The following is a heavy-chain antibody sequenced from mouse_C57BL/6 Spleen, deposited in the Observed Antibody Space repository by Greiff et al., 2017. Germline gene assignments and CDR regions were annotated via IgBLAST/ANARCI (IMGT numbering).Heavy chain of an antibody. CDR2: IYPRSGNT. D-gene: IGHD1-1*01. V-gene: IGHV1-81*01. Sequence: VQLQQSGAELARPGASVKLSCKASGYTFTSYGISWVKQRTGQGLEWIGEIYPRSGNTYYNEKFKGKATLTADKSSSTAYMELRSLTSEDSAVYFCARITTVVARGYFDVWGTGTTVTVSS. CDR1: GYTFTSYG. CDR3: ARITTVVARGYFDV. J-gene: IGHJ1*03.